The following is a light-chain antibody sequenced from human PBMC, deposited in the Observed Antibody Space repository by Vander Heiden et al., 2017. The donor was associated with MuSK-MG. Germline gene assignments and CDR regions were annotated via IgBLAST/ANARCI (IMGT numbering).Light chain of an antibody. J-gene: IGLJ1*01. CDR3: QSYDSSLSASV. Sequence: QSVLTPPPSVSGAPGPRVTISCTGTNSNIVAGYDVHWYQQVPGKAPKLLMFQNADRPSGVPDRFSGSNSGTSASLAITGLQAEDEADYYCQSYDSSLSASVFGTGTKVKVL. CDR2: QNA. CDR1: NSNIVAGYD. V-gene: IGLV1-40*01.